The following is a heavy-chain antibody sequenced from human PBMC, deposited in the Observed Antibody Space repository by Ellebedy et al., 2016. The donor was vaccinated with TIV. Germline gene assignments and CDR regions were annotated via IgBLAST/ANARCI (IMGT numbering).Heavy chain of an antibody. D-gene: IGHD6-19*01. V-gene: IGHV3-7*01. CDR1: GFTFSNYW. J-gene: IGHJ4*02. CDR3: ARDQWLGRAYYFDY. CDR2: IKQDGSEK. Sequence: GESLKISCEASGFTFSNYWMTWVRQAPGKGLEWVANIKQDGSEKYYEDSVKGRFSISRDNAKNSLYLQMNSLRPEDTAVYYCARDQWLGRAYYFDYWGQGTLLTVSS.